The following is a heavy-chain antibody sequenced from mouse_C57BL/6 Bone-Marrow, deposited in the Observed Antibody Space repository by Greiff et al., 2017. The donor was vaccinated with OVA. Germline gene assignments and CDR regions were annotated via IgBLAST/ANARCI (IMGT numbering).Heavy chain of an antibody. CDR2: IDPSDSYT. D-gene: IGHD2-5*01. J-gene: IGHJ4*01. V-gene: IGHV1-69*01. Sequence: QVQLQQPGAELVMPGASVKLSCKASGYTFTSYWMHWVKQRPGQGLEWIGEIDPSDSYTNYNQKFKGKSTLTVDKSSSTAYMQLSSLTSEDSAVYYCARGGGYSNYDYYAMDYWGQGTSVTVSS. CDR3: ARGGGYSNYDYYAMDY. CDR1: GYTFTSYW.